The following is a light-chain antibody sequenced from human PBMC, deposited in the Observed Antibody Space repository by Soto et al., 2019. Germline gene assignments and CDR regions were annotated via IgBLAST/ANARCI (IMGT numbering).Light chain of an antibody. CDR3: SSYTSSSTWV. Sequence: QSALTQPPSVSGSPGQSVTISCTGTSSDVGSYNRVSWYQQPPGTAPXLMIYQVSNRPSGVPXRFXGSXXXXTAXLXXXGLQAEDEADYYCSSYTSSSTWVFGGGTKLTVL. CDR1: SSDVGSYNR. J-gene: IGLJ3*02. V-gene: IGLV2-18*02. CDR2: QVS.